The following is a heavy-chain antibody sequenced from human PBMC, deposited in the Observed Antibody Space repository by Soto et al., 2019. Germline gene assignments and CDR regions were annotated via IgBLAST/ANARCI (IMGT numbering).Heavy chain of an antibody. D-gene: IGHD3-3*01. CDR3: AGTYGFGSGYYTVGY. CDR2: IYYSGST. CDR1: GGSIGSYY. J-gene: IGHJ4*02. V-gene: IGHV4-59*08. Sequence: PSETLSLTCTVSGGSIGSYYWSWVRQPPGKGLEWIGYIYYSGSTNYNPSLKSRVTISVDTSKNQFSLKLSSVTAADTAVYYCAGTYGFGSGYYTVGYWGQGTLVTVSS.